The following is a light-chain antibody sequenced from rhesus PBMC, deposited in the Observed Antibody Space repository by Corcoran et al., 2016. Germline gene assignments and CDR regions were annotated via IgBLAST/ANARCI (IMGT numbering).Light chain of an antibody. CDR2: SAY. V-gene: IGKV3-40*03. Sequence: EIVMTQSPATLSLSPGETATLSCRASESVGSYLAWYQQKPGHAPTLLVHSAYFRATGIPDRFSGSGSRTEFTLTISSLEPEDVGVYHCQQYNDLLLTFGGGTKVELK. J-gene: IGKJ4*01. CDR1: ESVGSY. CDR3: QQYNDLLLT.